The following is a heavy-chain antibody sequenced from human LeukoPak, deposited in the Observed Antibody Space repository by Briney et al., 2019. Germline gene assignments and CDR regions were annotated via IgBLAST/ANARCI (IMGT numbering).Heavy chain of an antibody. CDR2: IYIDGTT. J-gene: IGHJ4*02. V-gene: IGHV3-53*01. D-gene: IGHD6-13*01. CDR3: ARGPRYSFY. CDR1: GFIVSHNY. Sequence: GGSLRLSCAASGFIVSHNYMTWVRQAPGKGLEWISVIYIDGTTYYADSVKGRFTISRDQANNTLYLQMNTLGDEDTAVYYCARGPRYSFYWGQGTLVSVSS.